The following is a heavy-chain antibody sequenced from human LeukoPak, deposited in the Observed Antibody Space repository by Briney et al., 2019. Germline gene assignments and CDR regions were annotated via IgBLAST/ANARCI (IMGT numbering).Heavy chain of an antibody. CDR1: GYTFTGYY. D-gene: IGHD2-2*01. CDR2: INPNSGGT. CDR3: ARDRGYCSSTSCYPRRNWFDP. Sequence: ASVKVSCKASGYTFTGYYMYWVRQAPGQGLEWMGWINPNSGGTNYAQKFQGRVTMTRDTSISTAYMELSRLRSDDTAVYYCARDRGYCSSTSCYPRRNWFDPWGQGTLVTVSS. V-gene: IGHV1-2*02. J-gene: IGHJ5*02.